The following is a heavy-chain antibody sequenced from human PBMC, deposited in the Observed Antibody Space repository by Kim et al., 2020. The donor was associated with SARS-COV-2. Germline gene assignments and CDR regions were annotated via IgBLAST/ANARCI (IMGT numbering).Heavy chain of an antibody. Sequence: GGSLRLSCAASGFTFSSYAMHWVRQAPGKGLEWVAVISYDGSNKYYVDSVKGRFTISRDNSKNTLYLQMNSLRAEDTAVYYCARGLRGVTKSGGFDYWGQGTLVTVSS. D-gene: IGHD4-4*01. CDR2: ISYDGSNK. CDR3: ARGLRGVTKSGGFDY. V-gene: IGHV3-30*04. CDR1: GFTFSSYA. J-gene: IGHJ4*02.